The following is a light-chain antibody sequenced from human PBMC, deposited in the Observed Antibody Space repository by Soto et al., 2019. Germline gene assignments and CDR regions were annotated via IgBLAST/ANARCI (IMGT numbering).Light chain of an antibody. J-gene: IGLJ2*01. Sequence: QSALTQPASVSGSPGQSITISCTGTSSDVGSYNYVSWYQLHPGKAPKLLIYDVTYRPSGVSNRFSGSKSGNTASLTISGLQAEDEDDYFCTSWTSSSVVFGGGTKLTVL. CDR1: SSDVGSYNY. CDR3: TSWTSSSVV. CDR2: DVT. V-gene: IGLV2-14*01.